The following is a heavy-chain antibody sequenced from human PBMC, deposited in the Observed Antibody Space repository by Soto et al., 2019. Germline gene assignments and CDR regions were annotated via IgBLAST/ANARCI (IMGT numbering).Heavy chain of an antibody. V-gene: IGHV3-23*01. Sequence: GGSLRLSCAASGFTFSSYAMSWVRQAPGKGLEWVSAISGSGGSTYYADSVKGRFTISRDNSKNTLYLQMNSLRAEDTAVYYCAKAKNRDCSSTSCYTGGEDYWGQGTLVTVSS. D-gene: IGHD2-2*02. CDR2: ISGSGGST. CDR3: AKAKNRDCSSTSCYTGGEDY. CDR1: GFTFSSYA. J-gene: IGHJ4*02.